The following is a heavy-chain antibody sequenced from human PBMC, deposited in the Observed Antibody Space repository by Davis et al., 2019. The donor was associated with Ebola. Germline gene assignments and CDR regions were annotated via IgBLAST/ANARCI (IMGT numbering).Heavy chain of an antibody. V-gene: IGHV4-59*11. CDR3: SRFGEGAY. CDR1: GGSISSHY. Sequence: PSETLSLTCTISGGSISSHYWTWIRQPPGKGLEWIAYIGPSGSINYNPSLKSRVTISADTSKNQFSLNLSSVTAADTAVYFCSRFGEGAYWGQGTLVTVSS. J-gene: IGHJ4*02. CDR2: IGPSGSI. D-gene: IGHD2-21*01.